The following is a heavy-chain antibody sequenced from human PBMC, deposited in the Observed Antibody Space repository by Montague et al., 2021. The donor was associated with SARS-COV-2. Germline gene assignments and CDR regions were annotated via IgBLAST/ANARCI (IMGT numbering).Heavy chain of an antibody. CDR1: SGSFSDYY. V-gene: IGHV4-34*01. Sequence: SETLSLTCAVYSGSFSDYYWTWVRQPPGKGLEWIGEINHTGSASSNPHLKSRVTLSKATSKNQFSLKLQSLTAAATAVYYCARGQVTISGVLIFIPAAGPLDVWGQGTSVTVSS. CDR3: ARGQVTISGVLIFIPAAGPLDV. J-gene: IGHJ3*01. CDR2: INHTGSA. D-gene: IGHD3-3*01.